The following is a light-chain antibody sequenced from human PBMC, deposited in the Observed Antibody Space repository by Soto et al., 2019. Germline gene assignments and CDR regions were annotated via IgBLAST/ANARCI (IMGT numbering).Light chain of an antibody. V-gene: IGKV3-20*01. Sequence: EIGLTQSPGSLSLSPREGATLSCRASQRVTSNYLAWYQQKPGQPPRLLIYGASNRATGIPDRFSGGGSGTDFTLAITRLEPEDFAVYFCQQYGSSLITFGQGRRPAIK. CDR2: GAS. CDR3: QQYGSSLIT. CDR1: QRVTSNY. J-gene: IGKJ5*01.